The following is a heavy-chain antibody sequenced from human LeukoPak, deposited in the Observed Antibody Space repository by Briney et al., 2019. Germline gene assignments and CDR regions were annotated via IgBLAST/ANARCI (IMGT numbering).Heavy chain of an antibody. CDR3: ALGGSYRHFDN. CDR1: GYTFTSYG. Sequence: GASVKVSCKASGYTFTSYGISWVRQAPGQGLEWMGWINPNSGVTNSAQKFQGRVTMTSDTSIITAYMELRSLRSDDTAVYYCALGGSYRHFDNWGQGTLVTVSS. V-gene: IGHV1-2*02. J-gene: IGHJ4*02. D-gene: IGHD3-16*02. CDR2: INPNSGVT.